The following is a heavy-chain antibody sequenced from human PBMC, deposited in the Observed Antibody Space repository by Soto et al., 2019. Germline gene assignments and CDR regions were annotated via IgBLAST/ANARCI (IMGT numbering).Heavy chain of an antibody. CDR2: ISYDGSNK. CDR1: GFTFSSYA. V-gene: IGHV3-30-3*01. CDR3: ARELDYDILTGYPFDY. Sequence: PGGSLRLSCAASGFTFSSYAMHWVRQAPGNGLEWEAVISYDGSNKYYADSVKGRFTISRDNSKNTLYLQMNSLRAEDTAVYYCARELDYDILTGYPFDYWGQGTLVTVSS. J-gene: IGHJ4*02. D-gene: IGHD3-9*01.